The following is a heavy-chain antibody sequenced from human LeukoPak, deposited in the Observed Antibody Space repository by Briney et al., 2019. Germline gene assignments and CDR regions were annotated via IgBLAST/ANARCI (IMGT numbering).Heavy chain of an antibody. CDR1: GGSFSGYY. CDR3: ARGRITYYDFWRRNWFDP. V-gene: IGHV4-34*01. D-gene: IGHD3-3*01. CDR2: INHSGST. Sequence: PSETLSLTCAVYGGSFSGYYWSWIRQPPGKGLGWIGEINHSGSTDYNPSLKSRVTISVDTSKNQFSLKLSSVTAADTAVYYCARGRITYYDFWRRNWFDPWGQGTLVTVSS. J-gene: IGHJ5*02.